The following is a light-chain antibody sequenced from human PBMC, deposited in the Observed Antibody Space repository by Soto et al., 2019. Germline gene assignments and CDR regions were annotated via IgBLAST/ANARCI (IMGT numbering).Light chain of an antibody. CDR1: SSNIGSNT. V-gene: IGLV1-44*01. CDR2: KND. J-gene: IGLJ1*01. Sequence: SVLAQPPSASGAPGQRVTISCSGSSSNIGSNTVNWYQHLPGTAPKLLIYKNDQRPSGVPDRFSGSKSGTSASLAVSGLQSEDEADYYCAVWDDSLNGYVFGTGTKVTVL. CDR3: AVWDDSLNGYV.